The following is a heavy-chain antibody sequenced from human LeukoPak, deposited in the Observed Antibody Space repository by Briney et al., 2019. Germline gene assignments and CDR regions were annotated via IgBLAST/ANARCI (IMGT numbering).Heavy chain of an antibody. Sequence: TGGSLRLSCAASGFTFSSYVMYWVRQAPGKGLEWVAIISYDGSNEYYADSVKGRFTISRDNSKNTLYLQMNSLRAADTAVYYCARASLYSSSWFDPWGQGTLVTISS. CDR1: GFTFSSYV. CDR3: ARASLYSSSWFDP. CDR2: ISYDGSNE. V-gene: IGHV3-30*04. D-gene: IGHD6-13*01. J-gene: IGHJ5*02.